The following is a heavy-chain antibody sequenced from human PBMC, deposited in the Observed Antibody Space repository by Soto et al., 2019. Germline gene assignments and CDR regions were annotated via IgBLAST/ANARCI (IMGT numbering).Heavy chain of an antibody. CDR1: GLTFSSYW. CDR2: INSDGSST. J-gene: IGHJ4*02. CDR3: ARPRYDSSGTPFDH. D-gene: IGHD3-22*01. V-gene: IGHV3-74*01. Sequence: GGSLRLSCAASGLTFSSYWMHLVRQAPGKGLVWVSRINSDGSSTSYADSVKGRFIISRDNAKNTLYLQMNSLRAEDTAVYYCARPRYDSSGTPFDHWGQGTLVTVSS.